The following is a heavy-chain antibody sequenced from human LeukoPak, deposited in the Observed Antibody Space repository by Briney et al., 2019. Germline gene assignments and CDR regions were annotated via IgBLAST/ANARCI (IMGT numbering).Heavy chain of an antibody. CDR1: GYTFTSYA. D-gene: IGHD3-22*01. V-gene: IGHV1-3*01. CDR2: ISAGNGNT. J-gene: IGHJ6*02. CDR3: ARDPKNYYDSSGTSYYYYGMDV. Sequence: ASVKVSCKASGYTFTSYAIHWVRQAPGQRLEWMGWISAGNGNTKYSQNFQGRVTFISNTSATTAFMELSSLRSEDTAVYYCARDPKNYYDSSGTSYYYYGMDVWGQGTTVTVSS.